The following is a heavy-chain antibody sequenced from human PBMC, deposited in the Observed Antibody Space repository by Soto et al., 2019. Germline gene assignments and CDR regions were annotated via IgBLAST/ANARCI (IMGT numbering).Heavy chain of an antibody. CDR3: ASHITGTEGWPFDY. Sequence: PSETLSLTRTVSGGSISGSSNYWVWIRRPPGKGLEWIGTSYYSVSAYYNPPLKSRVTISVDTSKNQFSLNLSSVTAADTAVYYCASHITGTEGWPFDYWGQGTLVTVSS. CDR1: GGSISGSSNY. V-gene: IGHV4-39*01. J-gene: IGHJ4*02. D-gene: IGHD1-7*01. CDR2: SYYSVSA.